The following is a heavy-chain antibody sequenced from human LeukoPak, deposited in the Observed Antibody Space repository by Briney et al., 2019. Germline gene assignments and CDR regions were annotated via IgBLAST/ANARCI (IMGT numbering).Heavy chain of an antibody. CDR3: ARHAPLVRGVIYYFDH. CDR1: GYSFTDYW. CDR2: FYPDDSDT. Sequence: GESLKISCKGSGYSFTDYWIGWVRQMPGKGLEWMGIFYPDDSDTRYNPSFQGQVTISADKSISTAYLQWSSLKASDTAMYYCARHAPLVRGVIYYFDHWGQGTLVTVSS. V-gene: IGHV5-51*01. J-gene: IGHJ4*02. D-gene: IGHD3-10*01.